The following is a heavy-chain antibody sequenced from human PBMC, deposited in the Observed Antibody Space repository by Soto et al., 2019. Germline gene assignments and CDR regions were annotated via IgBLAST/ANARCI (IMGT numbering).Heavy chain of an antibody. Sequence: GGSLRLSCAASGFTFSSYGMHWVRQAPGKGLEWVAVISYDGSNKYYADSVKGRFTITRDNSKNTLYLQMNSLRAEDTAVYYCAKDVQYCSGGSCYDAFDIWGQGTMVTVSS. J-gene: IGHJ3*02. D-gene: IGHD2-15*01. CDR3: AKDVQYCSGGSCYDAFDI. V-gene: IGHV3-30*18. CDR2: ISYDGSNK. CDR1: GFTFSSYG.